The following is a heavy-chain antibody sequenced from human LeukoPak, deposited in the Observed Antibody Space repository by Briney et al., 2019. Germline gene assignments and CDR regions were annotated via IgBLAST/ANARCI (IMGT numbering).Heavy chain of an antibody. CDR2: VYYSGST. D-gene: IGHD3-10*01. CDR3: ARGTEMRGLKGNWFDP. Sequence: SRTLSLTCGVSGDSISSDYSYWTWIRQVPGKGLEWIGCVYYSGSTFYNPSLRSRVTISKDTSKNHFSLKLKSVTAADTAVYYCARGTEMRGLKGNWFDPWGQGSLVTVS. J-gene: IGHJ5*02. CDR1: GDSISSDYSY. V-gene: IGHV4-31*11.